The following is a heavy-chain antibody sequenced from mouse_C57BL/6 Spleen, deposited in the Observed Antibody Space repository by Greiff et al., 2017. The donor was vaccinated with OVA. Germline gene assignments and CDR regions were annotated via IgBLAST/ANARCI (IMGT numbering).Heavy chain of an antibody. Sequence: VQLQQPGAELVKPGASVKLSCKASGYTFTSYWMQWVKQRPGQGLEWIGEIDPSDSYTNYNQKFKGKATLTVDTSSSTAYMQLSSLTSEDSAVYYCARGGGNSLYAMDYWGQGTSVTVSS. CDR3: ARGGGNSLYAMDY. V-gene: IGHV1-50*01. CDR2: IDPSDSYT. CDR1: GYTFTSYW. J-gene: IGHJ4*01. D-gene: IGHD2-1*01.